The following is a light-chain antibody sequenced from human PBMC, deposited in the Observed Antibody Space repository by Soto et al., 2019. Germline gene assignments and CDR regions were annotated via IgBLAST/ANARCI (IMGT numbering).Light chain of an antibody. CDR2: GAS. CDR3: QQYDNWPPWT. CDR1: QGVTTN. V-gene: IGKV3-15*01. Sequence: EIVMTQFPATLSVSPGERATLSCRASQGVTTNLAWYQQKPGQAPRLLIYGASTRATGIPARFSGSGSGTDFTLTISSLQSEDFAVYYCQQYDNWPPWTFGQGTKVEIK. J-gene: IGKJ1*01.